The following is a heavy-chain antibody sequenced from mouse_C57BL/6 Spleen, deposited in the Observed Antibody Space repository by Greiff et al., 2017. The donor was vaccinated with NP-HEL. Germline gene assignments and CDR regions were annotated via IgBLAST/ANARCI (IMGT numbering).Heavy chain of an antibody. CDR3: ARARGSRNPFFDY. D-gene: IGHD1-1*01. CDR1: GFTFSDYG. Sequence: DVQLQESGGGLVKPGGSLKLSCAASGFTFSDYGMHWVRQAPEKGLEWVAYISSGSSTIYYADTVKGRFTISRDNAKNTLFLQMTSLRSEDTAMYYCARARGSRNPFFDYWGQGTTLTVSS. CDR2: ISSGSSTI. V-gene: IGHV5-17*01. J-gene: IGHJ2*01.